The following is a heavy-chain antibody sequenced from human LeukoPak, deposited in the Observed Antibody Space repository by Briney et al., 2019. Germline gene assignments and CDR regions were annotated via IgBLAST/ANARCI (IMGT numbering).Heavy chain of an antibody. CDR3: ARGGSSWYKGAFDI. J-gene: IGHJ3*02. D-gene: IGHD6-13*01. V-gene: IGHV4-59*01. CDR2: IYYSGST. Sequence: SETLSLTCTVSGDSMSSYYWSWIRQPPGKGLEWIGYIYYSGSTKYNPSLESRVTISVDASKNQFSLKVNSVTSAETAVYYCARGGSSWYKGAFDIWGQGTMVTVSS. CDR1: GDSMSSYY.